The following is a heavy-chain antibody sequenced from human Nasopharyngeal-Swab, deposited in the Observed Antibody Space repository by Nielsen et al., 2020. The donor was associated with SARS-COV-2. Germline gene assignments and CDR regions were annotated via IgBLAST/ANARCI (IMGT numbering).Heavy chain of an antibody. CDR1: GYSFTSYW. V-gene: IGHV5-10-1*01. J-gene: IGHJ4*02. D-gene: IGHD3-10*01. CDR2: IDPSDSYT. Sequence: GGSLRLSCKGSGYSFTSYWISWVRQMPGKGLEWMGRIDPSDSYTNYSPSFQGHVTISADKSISTAYLQWSSLKASDTAMYYCARHSEYYYGSGSYTPLDYWGQGTLVTVSS. CDR3: ARHSEYYYGSGSYTPLDY.